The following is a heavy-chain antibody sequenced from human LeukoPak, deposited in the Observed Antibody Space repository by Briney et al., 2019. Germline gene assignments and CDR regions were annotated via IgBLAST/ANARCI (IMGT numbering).Heavy chain of an antibody. J-gene: IGHJ4*02. CDR2: ITGSGGGT. V-gene: IGHV3-23*01. CDR3: AKDWLAVAGTIY. Sequence: PGGSLRLSCAASGFSFSSYVMSWVRQAPGKGLEWVSAITGSGGGTYYADSVKGRFTISRDDSKSTLYLQMNSLRAEDTAVYYCAKDWLAVAGTIYWGQGTLVTVSS. CDR1: GFSFSSYV. D-gene: IGHD6-19*01.